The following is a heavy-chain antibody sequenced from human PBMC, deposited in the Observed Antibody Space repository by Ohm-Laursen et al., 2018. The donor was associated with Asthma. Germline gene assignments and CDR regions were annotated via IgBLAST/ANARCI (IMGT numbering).Heavy chain of an antibody. CDR2: IGTAGDT. D-gene: IGHD2-2*01. J-gene: IGHJ5*02. Sequence: GSLRLSCAASGFTFSSYDMHWVRQATGKGLEWVSAIGTAGDTYYPGSVKGRFTISRENAKNSLYLQMNSLRAGDTAVYYCARDNGRGYCSSTSCYGGGFDPWGQGTLVTVSS. CDR3: ARDNGRGYCSSTSCYGGGFDP. CDR1: GFTFSSYD. V-gene: IGHV3-13*01.